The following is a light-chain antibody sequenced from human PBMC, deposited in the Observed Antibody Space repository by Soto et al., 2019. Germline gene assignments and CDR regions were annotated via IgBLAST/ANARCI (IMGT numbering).Light chain of an antibody. CDR1: QSVIRY. CDR2: DAS. J-gene: IGKJ1*01. Sequence: EIVLTQSPPTLSLSPGERATLSCRASQSVIRYLAWYQQRPGQAPRLLIYDASYRATGIPARFSGSGSGTEFTLTISSLQPDDFATYYCQHYNSYSEAFGQGTKVDIK. V-gene: IGKV3-11*01. CDR3: QHYNSYSEA.